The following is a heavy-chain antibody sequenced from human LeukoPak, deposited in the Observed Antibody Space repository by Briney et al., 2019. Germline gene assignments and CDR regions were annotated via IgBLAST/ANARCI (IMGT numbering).Heavy chain of an antibody. Sequence: SVKVSCKASGDTFSNYGLSWVRQAPGQGLEWMGRIMPISGIANYAQKFQDRITINTDESTSTVYMELNSLRSEDTAVYYCARDLYYYDSGGPDYWGQGTLVSVSS. V-gene: IGHV1-69*05. J-gene: IGHJ4*02. CDR3: ARDLYYYDSGGPDY. D-gene: IGHD3-22*01. CDR2: IMPISGIA. CDR1: GDTFSNYG.